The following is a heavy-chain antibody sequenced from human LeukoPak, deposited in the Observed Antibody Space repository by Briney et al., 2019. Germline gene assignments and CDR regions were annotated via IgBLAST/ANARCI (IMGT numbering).Heavy chain of an antibody. J-gene: IGHJ4*02. CDR1: GGSISSGGYS. Sequence: SSETLSLTCTVSGGSISSGGYSWSWIRQPPGKGLEWIGYIYHSGSTYYNPSLKSRVTISVDRSKNQFSLKLSSVTAADTAVYYCARATRDIVATILFDYWGQGTLVTVSS. D-gene: IGHD5-12*01. CDR2: IYHSGST. CDR3: ARATRDIVATILFDY. V-gene: IGHV4-30-2*01.